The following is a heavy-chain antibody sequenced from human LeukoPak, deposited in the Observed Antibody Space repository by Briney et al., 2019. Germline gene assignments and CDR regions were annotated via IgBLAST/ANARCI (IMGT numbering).Heavy chain of an antibody. CDR3: TRVAQSGPTGWFDR. V-gene: IGHV3-21*01. Sequence: GGSLRLSCAASGFNIASYMLNWVRQAPGKGLEWVSSISSTGSYIYYADSVKGRFTISRDNPGNVFYLQMDSLRAEDTAVYYCTRVAQSGPTGWFDRWGQGTLVTVSS. J-gene: IGHJ5*02. D-gene: IGHD1-1*01. CDR1: GFNIASYM. CDR2: ISSTGSYI.